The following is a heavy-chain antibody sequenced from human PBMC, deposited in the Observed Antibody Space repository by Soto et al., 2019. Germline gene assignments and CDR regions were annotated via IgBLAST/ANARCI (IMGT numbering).Heavy chain of an antibody. CDR1: GFTFSSYS. Sequence: GGSLRLSCAASGFTFSSYSMNWVRQAPGKGLEWVSYISSSSSTIYYADSVKGRFTISRDNAKNSLYLQMNSLRAEDTAVYYCARDSRYCSGGSCYSPKAAFDIWGQGTMVTVSS. CDR3: ARDSRYCSGGSCYSPKAAFDI. CDR2: ISSSSSTI. D-gene: IGHD2-15*01. J-gene: IGHJ3*02. V-gene: IGHV3-48*01.